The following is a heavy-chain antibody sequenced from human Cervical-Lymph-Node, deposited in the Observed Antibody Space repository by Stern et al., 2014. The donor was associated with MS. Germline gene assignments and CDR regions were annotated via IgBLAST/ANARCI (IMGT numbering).Heavy chain of an antibody. CDR3: ARCKANCGGDSDTFDM. CDR2: INPSGHGT. Sequence: VHLVESGAEVKRPGASVKVSCKSSGYTFTAHYMHWVRQAPGQGLEWMGIINPSGHGTDYAEKFQGRLTVTRDTSTTTDYMELSSLSSDDTAVYYCARCKANCGGDSDTFDMWGQGTMVTVSS. J-gene: IGHJ3*02. CDR1: GYTFTAHY. D-gene: IGHD2-21*02. V-gene: IGHV1-46*01.